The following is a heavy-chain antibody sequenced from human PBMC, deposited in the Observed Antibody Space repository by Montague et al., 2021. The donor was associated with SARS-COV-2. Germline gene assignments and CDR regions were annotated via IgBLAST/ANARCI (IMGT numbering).Heavy chain of an antibody. Sequence: PALVKPTQTLTLTCTFSGFSLSTSGMCMSWIRQPPGKALEWLARIDWDDDKYYSTSLKTRLTISKVTSKNQVVLTMTNMDLVDTATYYCARILVAAAGSPFDPWGQGTLVTVSS. J-gene: IGHJ5*02. CDR2: IDWDDDK. D-gene: IGHD6-13*01. CDR3: ARILVAAAGSPFDP. CDR1: GFSLSTSGMC. V-gene: IGHV2-70*11.